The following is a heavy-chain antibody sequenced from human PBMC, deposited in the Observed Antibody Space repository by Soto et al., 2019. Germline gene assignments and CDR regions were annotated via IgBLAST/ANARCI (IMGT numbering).Heavy chain of an antibody. Sequence: QVQLVQSGAEVKKPGASVKVSCKASGYTFTSYGISWVRQAPGQGLEWMGWISAYNGNTNYAQKLQGRVTMTTDTSTSTAYMELRSLRSDDTAVYYCARDHLDDFWSGYHAFDIWGQGTMVTVSS. J-gene: IGHJ3*02. CDR2: ISAYNGNT. CDR3: ARDHLDDFWSGYHAFDI. V-gene: IGHV1-18*01. CDR1: GYTFTSYG. D-gene: IGHD3-3*01.